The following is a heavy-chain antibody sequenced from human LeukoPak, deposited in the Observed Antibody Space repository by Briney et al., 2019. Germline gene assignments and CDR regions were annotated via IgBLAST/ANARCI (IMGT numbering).Heavy chain of an antibody. CDR1: GFTFSSFG. Sequence: GGSLRLSCAASGFTFSSFGMNWVRQAPGKGLEWVSYISISSSTIYYADSVKGRFTISRDNAKNSLYLQMNSLRAEDTAVYYCARDPGSGYEEHFDYWGQGTLVTVSS. J-gene: IGHJ4*02. D-gene: IGHD5-12*01. CDR2: ISISSSTI. V-gene: IGHV3-48*01. CDR3: ARDPGSGYEEHFDY.